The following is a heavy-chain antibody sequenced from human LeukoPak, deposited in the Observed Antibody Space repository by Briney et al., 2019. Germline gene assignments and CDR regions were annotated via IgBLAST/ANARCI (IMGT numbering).Heavy chain of an antibody. CDR1: DTFTSFG. Sequence: GASVKVSCKASDTFTSFGFSWVRQAPGQGLEWMGWISPYNSNTNYVQKLQGRVTMTTDTSTSTAYMELRSLRSDDTAVYYCARDKEMATRSMGYWGQGTLVTVSS. J-gene: IGHJ4*02. CDR2: ISPYNSNT. CDR3: ARDKEMATRSMGY. D-gene: IGHD5-24*01. V-gene: IGHV1-18*01.